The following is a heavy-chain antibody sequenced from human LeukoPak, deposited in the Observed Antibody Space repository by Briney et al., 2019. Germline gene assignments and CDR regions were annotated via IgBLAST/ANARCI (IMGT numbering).Heavy chain of an antibody. D-gene: IGHD3-22*01. CDR1: GFTFSSYG. J-gene: IGHJ4*02. V-gene: IGHV3-30*18. Sequence: GGSLRLSCAASGFTFSSYGMHWVRQAPGKGLEWVAAISYDGSDKYYTDSVKGRFTISRVNSENTLYLQMNSLRAEDTAIYYCAKVKEDRYYNSRGFYLDYRGQGTLVTVSS. CDR3: AKVKEDRYYNSRGFYLDY. CDR2: ISYDGSDK.